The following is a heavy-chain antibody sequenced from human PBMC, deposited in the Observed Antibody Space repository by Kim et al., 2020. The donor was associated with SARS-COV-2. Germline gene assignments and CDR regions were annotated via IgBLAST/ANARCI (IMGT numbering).Heavy chain of an antibody. Sequence: ASVKVSCKASGYSFTSHEINWVRQAPGQGLEWIGWMNPHNGDTGFAQKFQGRVTMTRDPSRGTAYMELSSLRSDDTAVYYCARDSSDWPLVGFDPWGQGTLATVSS. CDR1: GYSFTSHE. CDR2: MNPHNGDT. V-gene: IGHV1-8*01. J-gene: IGHJ5*02. CDR3: ARDSSDWPLVGFDP. D-gene: IGHD6-19*01.